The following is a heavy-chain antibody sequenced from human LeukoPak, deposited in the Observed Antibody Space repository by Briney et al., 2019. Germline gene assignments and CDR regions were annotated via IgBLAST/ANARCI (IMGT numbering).Heavy chain of an antibody. Sequence: GGSLRLSCATSGFTFNDYAMNWVRQAPGKGLEWVAGISGSSAETYYADSVKGRFSISRDNSKNTLSLPPDTLRVEDTAVYYCARRLCRGTACYSFDYWGQGTLVTVSS. CDR3: ARRLCRGTACYSFDY. CDR1: GFTFNDYA. V-gene: IGHV3-23*01. J-gene: IGHJ4*02. D-gene: IGHD2-2*01. CDR2: ISGSSAET.